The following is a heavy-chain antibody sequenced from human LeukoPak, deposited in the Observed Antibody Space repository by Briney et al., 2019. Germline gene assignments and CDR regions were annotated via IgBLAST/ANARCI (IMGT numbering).Heavy chain of an antibody. CDR3: VRLPT. CDR1: GYSFIGWY. J-gene: IGHJ4*02. CDR2: INPKTGDT. Sequence: ASVKVSCKASGYSFIGWYMHWVRQAPGQGLEWMGWINPKTGDTDYAQRFQGRVTLTRDTSITTAYMELSRLRSDDTAVYYCVRLPTWGQGTLVTVAS. V-gene: IGHV1-2*02.